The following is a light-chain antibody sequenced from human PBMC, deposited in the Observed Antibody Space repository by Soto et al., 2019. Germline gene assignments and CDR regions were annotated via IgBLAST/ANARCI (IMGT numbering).Light chain of an antibody. Sequence: DIVMTQSPATLSVSPGERATLSCRASQSVSSNLAWYQQKPDQAPRLLIYGASTRATGIPARFSGSGSGTEFTLTISSLQSEDFAVYYCQQYNNWPPWTFGQGTKVEIK. CDR1: QSVSSN. CDR2: GAS. CDR3: QQYNNWPPWT. J-gene: IGKJ1*01. V-gene: IGKV3-15*01.